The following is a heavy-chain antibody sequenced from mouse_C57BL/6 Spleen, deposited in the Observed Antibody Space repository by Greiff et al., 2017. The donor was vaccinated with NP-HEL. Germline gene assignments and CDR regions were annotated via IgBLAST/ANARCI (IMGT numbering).Heavy chain of an antibody. CDR1: GFTFSDFY. CDR3: ARDADGYWYFDV. Sequence: EVKLVESGGGLVQSGRSLRLSCAPSGFTFSDFYMEWVRQAPGKGLEWIAASRNKANDYTTEYSASVKGRFIVSRDTSQSILYLQMNALRAEDTAIYYCARDADGYWYFDVWGTGTTVTVSS. CDR2: SRNKANDYTT. J-gene: IGHJ1*03. D-gene: IGHD2-3*01. V-gene: IGHV7-1*01.